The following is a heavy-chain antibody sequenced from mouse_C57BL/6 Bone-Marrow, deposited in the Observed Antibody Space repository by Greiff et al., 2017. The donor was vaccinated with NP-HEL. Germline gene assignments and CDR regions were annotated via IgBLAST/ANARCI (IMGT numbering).Heavy chain of an antibody. CDR3: ARKGYYGAWFAY. D-gene: IGHD1-1*01. V-gene: IGHV1-81*01. CDR2: IYPRSGNT. CDR1: GYTFTSYG. J-gene: IGHJ3*01. Sequence: QVQLQQSGAELARPGASVKLSCKASGYTFTSYGISWVKQRTGQGLEWIGEIYPRSGNTYYNEKFKGKATLTADKSSSTAYMELRSLTSEDSAVYLCARKGYYGAWFAYWGQGTLVTVSA.